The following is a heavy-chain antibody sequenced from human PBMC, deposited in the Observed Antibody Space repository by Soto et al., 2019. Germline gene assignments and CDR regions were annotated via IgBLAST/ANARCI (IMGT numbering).Heavy chain of an antibody. Sequence: GGSLRLSCAASGFTFSSYAMSWVRQAPGKGLEWVSAISVSGCSTYYADSVKCLFTISIDNSKNTLYLQMNSLRAEDTAVYYCAKDLSSSWSPHLDYWGQGTLVTVSS. J-gene: IGHJ4*02. CDR2: ISVSGCST. CDR3: AKDLSSSWSPHLDY. CDR1: GFTFSSYA. D-gene: IGHD6-13*01. V-gene: IGHV3-23*01.